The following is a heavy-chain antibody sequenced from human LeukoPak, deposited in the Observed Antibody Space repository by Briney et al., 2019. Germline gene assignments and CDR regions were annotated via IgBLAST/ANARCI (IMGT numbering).Heavy chain of an antibody. V-gene: IGHV3-23*01. J-gene: IGHJ3*02. CDR2: ISGSGGST. CDR1: GFTFSSYA. D-gene: IGHD2-21*02. CDR3: AKDLGGHIVVVTAIDAFDI. Sequence: GGSLRLSCAASGFTFSSYAVSWVRQAPGKGLEWVSAISGSGGSTYYADSVKGRFTISRDNSKNTLYLQMNSLRAEDTAVYYCAKDLGGHIVVVTAIDAFDIWGQGTMVTVSS.